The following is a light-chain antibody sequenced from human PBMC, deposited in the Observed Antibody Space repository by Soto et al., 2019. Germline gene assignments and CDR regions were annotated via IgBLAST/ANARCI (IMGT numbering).Light chain of an antibody. CDR2: GAS. CDR1: QSVSSNY. CDR3: QQYGTSPWT. J-gene: IGKJ1*01. V-gene: IGKV3-20*01. Sequence: ENVLTQSPGTLSLSPGEGAILSCRASQSVSSNYLAWFQQKPGQAPRLLIYGASSRATGIPDRFSGSGSGTDFTLTISRLEPEDFAVYYCQQYGTSPWTFGQGTKVDIK.